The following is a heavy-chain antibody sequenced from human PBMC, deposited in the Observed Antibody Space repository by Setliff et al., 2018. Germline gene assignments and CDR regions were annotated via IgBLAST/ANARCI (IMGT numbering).Heavy chain of an antibody. J-gene: IGHJ4*02. CDR2: INNYNTNT. V-gene: IGHV1-18*04. CDR1: GYTFTNSI. D-gene: IGHD3-22*01. Sequence: ASVKVSCKASGYTFTNSIMNWVRQAPGQGLEWMGWINNYNTNTNYAQKLQGRVAMTTDTSTSTAYMELRSLRSDDSAVYYCARINFYVSSGHYYAPDYWGQGTLVTVS. CDR3: ARINFYVSSGHYYAPDY.